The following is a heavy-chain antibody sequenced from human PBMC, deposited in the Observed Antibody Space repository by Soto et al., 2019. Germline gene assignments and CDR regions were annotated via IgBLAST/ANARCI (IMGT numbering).Heavy chain of an antibody. J-gene: IGHJ3*02. Sequence: SVKVSCKASGGTFSSYAISWVRQAPGQGLEWMGGIIPIFGTANYAQKFQGRVTITADESTSTAYMELSSLRSEDTAVYYCARGGDCSSTSCYVTGEGIWGQGTMVTVSS. D-gene: IGHD2-2*01. CDR2: IIPIFGTA. CDR3: ARGGDCSSTSCYVTGEGI. V-gene: IGHV1-69*13. CDR1: GGTFSSYA.